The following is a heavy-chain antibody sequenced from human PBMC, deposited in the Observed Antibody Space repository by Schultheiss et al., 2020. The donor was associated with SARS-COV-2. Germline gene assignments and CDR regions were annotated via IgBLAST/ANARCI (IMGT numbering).Heavy chain of an antibody. V-gene: IGHV1-18*01. D-gene: IGHD3-10*01. CDR2: ITTYNGNT. J-gene: IGHJ6*03. CDR1: GYTFNSYG. CDR3: ARDSGDRYYYYMDV. Sequence: ASVKVSCKASGYTFNSYGISWVRQAPGQGLEWMGWITTYNGNTNYAQELQGRVTMTTDTYTSTAYLELRSLRSDDTAVYYCARDSGDRYYYYMDVWGKGTTVTVSS.